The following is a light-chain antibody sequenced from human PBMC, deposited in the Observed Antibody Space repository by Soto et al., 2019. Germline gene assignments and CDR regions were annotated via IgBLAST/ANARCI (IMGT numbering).Light chain of an antibody. CDR2: DVT. CDR1: DSDVGGYNY. CDR3: CSYGGSYAPYV. V-gene: IGLV2-11*01. J-gene: IGLJ1*01. Sequence: QSALTQPRSVSGSPGQSVTISCTGTDSDVGGYNYVSWYQQYPGEAPKRMIYDVTKRPSGVPDRFSGAKSGNTASLTISGLQPEDEADYYCCSYGGSYAPYVFGTGTKLTVL.